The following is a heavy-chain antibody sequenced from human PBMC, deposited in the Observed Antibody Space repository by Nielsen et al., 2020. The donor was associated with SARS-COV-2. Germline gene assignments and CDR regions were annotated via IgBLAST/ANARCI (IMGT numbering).Heavy chain of an antibody. CDR3: ARDMVAAAGRYYYYYMDV. J-gene: IGHJ6*03. CDR1: GYTFTTYG. Sequence: ASVKVSCKASGYTFTTYGFSWVRQAPGQGLEWMGWISAYNGNTDYAQKFQGRVTITADESTSTAYMELSSLRSEDTAVYYCARDMVAAAGRYYYYYMDVWGKGTTVTVSS. CDR2: ISAYNGNT. V-gene: IGHV1-18*01. D-gene: IGHD6-13*01.